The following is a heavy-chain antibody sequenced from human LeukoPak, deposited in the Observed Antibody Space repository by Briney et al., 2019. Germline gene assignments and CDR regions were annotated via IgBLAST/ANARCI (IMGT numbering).Heavy chain of an antibody. CDR1: GFTFSSYA. V-gene: IGHV3-23*01. CDR3: ARDVVASGSYYLDY. CDR2: ISGSGGST. J-gene: IGHJ4*02. D-gene: IGHD1-26*01. Sequence: GGSLRLSCAASGFTFSSYAMSWVRQAPGKGLEWVSAISGSGGSTYYADSVKGRFTISRDNSKNTLYLQMNSLRAEDTAVYYCARDVVASGSYYLDYWGQGTLVTVSS.